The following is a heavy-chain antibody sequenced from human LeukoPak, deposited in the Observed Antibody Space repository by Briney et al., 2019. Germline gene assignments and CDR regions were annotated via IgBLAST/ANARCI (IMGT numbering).Heavy chain of an antibody. V-gene: IGHV4-39*01. Sequence: SETLSLTCTVSGGSISSSSYYWGWIRQPPGKGLEWIGSIYYSGSTYYNPSLKSRVTISVDTSKNQFSLKLSSVTAADTAVYYCARLVWFWELIFDYWGQGTLVTVSS. CDR3: ARLVWFWELIFDY. CDR2: IYYSGST. D-gene: IGHD3-10*01. J-gene: IGHJ4*02. CDR1: GGSISSSSYY.